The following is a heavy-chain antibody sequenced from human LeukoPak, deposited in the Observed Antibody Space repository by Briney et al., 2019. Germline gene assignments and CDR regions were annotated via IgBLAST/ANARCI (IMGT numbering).Heavy chain of an antibody. D-gene: IGHD1-26*01. V-gene: IGHV4-59*08. CDR3: ARLASGSYGPLTPFDY. J-gene: IGHJ4*02. Sequence: SETLSLTCTVSGGSISSYYWSWIRQPPGKGLEWIGDIYYSGNTNYNPSLKSRVTISVDTSKNQFSLRLSSVTAADTAVYYSARLASGSYGPLTPFDYWGQGTLVTVSS. CDR1: GGSISSYY. CDR2: IYYSGNT.